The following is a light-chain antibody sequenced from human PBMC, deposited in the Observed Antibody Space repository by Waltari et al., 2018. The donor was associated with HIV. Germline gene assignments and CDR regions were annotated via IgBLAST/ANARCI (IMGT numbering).Light chain of an antibody. Sequence: SSELTQDPAVSVVLGQTVRITCQGDSLTQYFPHWNQQKPGQAPLLILYGKNHYRRSGIPARFSGSASGTTASLTITGAQAEDEADYYCDSRDTNNKHHVFGTGT. CDR3: DSRDTNNKHHV. J-gene: IGLJ1*01. CDR1: SLTQYF. V-gene: IGLV3-19*01. CDR2: GKN.